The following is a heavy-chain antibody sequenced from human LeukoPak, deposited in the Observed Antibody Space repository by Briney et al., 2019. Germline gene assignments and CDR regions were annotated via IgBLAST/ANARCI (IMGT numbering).Heavy chain of an antibody. CDR2: INPNSGGT. V-gene: IGHV1-2*02. D-gene: IGHD4-17*01. Sequence: ASVKVSCKASGYTFTSYDINWVRQAPGQGLEWMGWINPNSGGTNYAQKFQGRVTMTRDTSISTAYMELSRLRSDDTAVYYCARLTTVTTMDYWGQGTLVTVSS. CDR1: GYTFTSYD. CDR3: ARLTTVTTMDY. J-gene: IGHJ4*02.